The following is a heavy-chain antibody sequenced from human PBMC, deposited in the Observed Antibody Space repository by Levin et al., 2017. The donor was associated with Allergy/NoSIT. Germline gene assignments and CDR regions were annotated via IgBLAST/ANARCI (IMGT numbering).Heavy chain of an antibody. CDR2: ISYDGSNK. V-gene: IGHV3-30-3*01. Sequence: PGGSLRLSCAASGFTFSSYAMHWVRQAPGKGLEWVAVISYDGSNKYYADSVKGRFTISRDNSKNTLYLQMNSLRAEDTAVYYCATEKGPYYYGSGSFDYWGQGTLVTVSS. J-gene: IGHJ4*02. CDR3: ATEKGPYYYGSGSFDY. D-gene: IGHD3-10*01. CDR1: GFTFSSYA.